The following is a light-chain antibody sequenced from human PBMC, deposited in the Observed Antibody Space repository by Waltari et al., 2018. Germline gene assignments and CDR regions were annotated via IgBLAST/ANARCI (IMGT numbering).Light chain of an antibody. V-gene: IGLV1-47*01. CDR2: RNY. Sequence: QSVLTQPPSASGTPGQRVTISCSGSSSNIGSTDVYWYQQLPGTAPKLLIYRNYQRPSGVPDRFSGSKSGTSASLAISGLRSEDEADYYCAAWDDSLSGVVFGGGTKLTVL. J-gene: IGLJ2*01. CDR1: SSNIGSTD. CDR3: AAWDDSLSGVV.